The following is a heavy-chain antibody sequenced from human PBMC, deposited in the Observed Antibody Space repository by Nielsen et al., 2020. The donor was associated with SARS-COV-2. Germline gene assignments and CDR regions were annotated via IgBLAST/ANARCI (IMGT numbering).Heavy chain of an antibody. Sequence: SETLSLTCTVSGDSVSSASYYWGWIRQPPGKRLEWIGHIHHSGYTNYNPSLKTRVTISVDTSKNQFSLQLSSVTTADTAVYFCARVWESHYHFDYWGQGTLVSVSS. CDR3: ARVWESHYHFDY. J-gene: IGHJ4*02. CDR2: IHHSGYT. D-gene: IGHD3-16*01. V-gene: IGHV4-61*01. CDR1: GDSVSSASYY.